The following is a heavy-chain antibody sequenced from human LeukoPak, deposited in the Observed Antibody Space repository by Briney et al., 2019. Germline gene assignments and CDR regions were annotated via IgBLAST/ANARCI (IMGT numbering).Heavy chain of an antibody. V-gene: IGHV3-21*04. CDR2: ISWNSGSI. D-gene: IGHD6-13*01. CDR3: ARIAGSNWRYWYFGL. CDR1: GFTFSSYS. J-gene: IGHJ2*01. Sequence: GGSLRLSCAASGFTFSSYSMNWVRQAPGKGLEWVSGISWNSGSIGYADSVKGRFTISRDNAKNSLYLQMNSLRVEDTAVYYCARIAGSNWRYWYFGLWGRGTLVTVSS.